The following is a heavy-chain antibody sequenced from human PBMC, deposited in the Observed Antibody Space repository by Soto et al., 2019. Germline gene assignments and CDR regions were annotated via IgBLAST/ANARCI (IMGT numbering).Heavy chain of an antibody. V-gene: IGHV4-39*01. D-gene: IGHD5-18*01. Sequence: SETLSLTCTVSGGSISSSSYYWGWIRQPPGKGLGWIGSIYYSGSTYYNPSPKSRVTISVDTSKNQFSLKLSSVTAADTAVYYCARRGYSYGIAFDYWGQGTLVTVSS. CDR2: IYYSGST. CDR3: ARRGYSYGIAFDY. J-gene: IGHJ4*02. CDR1: GGSISSSSYY.